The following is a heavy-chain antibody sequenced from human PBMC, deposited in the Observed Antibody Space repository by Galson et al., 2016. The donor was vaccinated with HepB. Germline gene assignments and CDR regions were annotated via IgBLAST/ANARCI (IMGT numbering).Heavy chain of an antibody. CDR1: GYTFTDYY. D-gene: IGHD1-1*01. J-gene: IGHJ4*02. V-gene: IGHV1-46*01. CDR3: ARGPLAWGGKSDFDY. CDR2: INPRPGST. Sequence: SVKVSCKASGYTFTDYYLHWVRQAPGQGLQWMGVINPRPGSTSYAQNFQGRVTMTRDMSTSTFYMELSGLRSEDTAMYYCARGPLAWGGKSDFDYWGQGTLVIVSS.